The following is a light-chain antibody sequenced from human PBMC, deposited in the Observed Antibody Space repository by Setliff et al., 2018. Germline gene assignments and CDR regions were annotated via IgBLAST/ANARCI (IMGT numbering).Light chain of an antibody. V-gene: IGLV2-23*02. CDR1: NNDVGAYNY. CDR3: CSYAGSSTL. CDR2: DVS. J-gene: IGLJ2*01. Sequence: ALAQPASVSGSPGQSVTISCTGTNNDVGAYNYVSWYQQHPGKAPKFMIYDVSKRPSGVSNRFSGSKSGNTASLTISGLQAEDEADYYCCSYAGSSTLFGGGTKVTVL.